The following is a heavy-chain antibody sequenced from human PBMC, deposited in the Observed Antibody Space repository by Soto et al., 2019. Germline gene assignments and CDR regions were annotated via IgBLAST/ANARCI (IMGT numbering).Heavy chain of an antibody. CDR3: ARSQGSSTSLEIYYYYYYGMDV. J-gene: IGHJ6*02. D-gene: IGHD2-2*01. CDR2: IIPIPGTA. Sequence: QVQLVQSGAEVKKPGSSVKVSCKASGGTFSSYAISWVRQAPGQGLEWMGGIIPIPGTANYAQKFQGRVTITADESTSTAYMELISLRSEDTALYYCARSQGSSTSLEIYYYYYYGMDVWGQGTTVTVSS. CDR1: GGTFSSYA. V-gene: IGHV1-69*01.